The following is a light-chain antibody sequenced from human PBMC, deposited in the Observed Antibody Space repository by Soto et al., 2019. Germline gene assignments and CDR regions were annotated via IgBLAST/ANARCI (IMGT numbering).Light chain of an antibody. Sequence: DIVMTQSPDSPAVSLGERATINCKSSQSVLYSSNNKNYLAWYQQKPGQTPNLLIYWASTRESGVPDRFSGSGSGTDFTLTISSLQAEDVAVYYCQQYYSTPHTFGQGTRLEIK. J-gene: IGKJ2*01. CDR3: QQYYSTPHT. V-gene: IGKV4-1*01. CDR2: WAS. CDR1: QSVLYSSNNKNY.